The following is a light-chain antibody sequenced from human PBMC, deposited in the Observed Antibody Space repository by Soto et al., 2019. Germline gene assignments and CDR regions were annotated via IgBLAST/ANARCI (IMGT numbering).Light chain of an antibody. Sequence: EIMMTQSPATLSVYPGERATLSCRASQSVSSNLAWYQKKPGQAPRLLLYGVSTTATGIPARFSGIGSGTEFTLTISSLESADFSIYSCQHYNDWPRTVGPGTKVDFK. CDR2: GVS. CDR3: QHYNDWPRT. V-gene: IGKV3D-15*01. J-gene: IGKJ3*01. CDR1: QSVSSN.